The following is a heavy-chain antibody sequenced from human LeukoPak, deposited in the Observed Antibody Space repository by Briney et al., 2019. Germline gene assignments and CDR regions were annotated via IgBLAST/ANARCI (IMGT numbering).Heavy chain of an antibody. D-gene: IGHD1-14*01. CDR3: AKRVQNNAGPFHC. Sequence: GGSLRLSCAASGFAFSGSAMSWVRQAPGKGLEWVSGISGRCDKTYYADSLKGRVTISRDNSKHTLRLQMNSLRDEDTAIYYCAKRVQNNAGPFHCWGQGTLASVSS. J-gene: IGHJ4*02. CDR2: ISGRCDKT. CDR1: GFAFSGSA. V-gene: IGHV3-23*01.